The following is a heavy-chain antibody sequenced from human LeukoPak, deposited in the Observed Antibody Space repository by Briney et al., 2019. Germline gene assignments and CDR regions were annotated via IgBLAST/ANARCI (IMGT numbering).Heavy chain of an antibody. CDR2: ISYDGSNK. D-gene: IGHD3-10*01. CDR3: ARGYYYGSGNPNWFDP. V-gene: IGHV3-30-3*01. CDR1: GFTFSSYA. Sequence: PGRSLRLSCAASGFTFSSYAMHWVRQAPGKGLEWVAVISYDGSNKYYADSVKGRFTISRDNSKNTLYLQMNSLRAEDTAVYYCARGYYYGSGNPNWFDPWGQGTLVTVSS. J-gene: IGHJ5*02.